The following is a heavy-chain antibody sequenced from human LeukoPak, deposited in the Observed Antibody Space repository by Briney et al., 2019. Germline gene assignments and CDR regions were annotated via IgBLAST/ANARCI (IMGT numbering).Heavy chain of an antibody. V-gene: IGHV3-53*01. Sequence: GGSLRLSCAASGFTFSSYAMSWVRQAPGKGLEWVSVIYSTRTTYYADSVKGRFTISRDNSKNTVYLQMNSLRADDTAVYYCARDRDSGYDDDAFDIWGQGTMVSVSS. CDR1: GFTFSSYA. D-gene: IGHD5-12*01. CDR2: IYSTRTT. CDR3: ARDRDSGYDDDAFDI. J-gene: IGHJ3*02.